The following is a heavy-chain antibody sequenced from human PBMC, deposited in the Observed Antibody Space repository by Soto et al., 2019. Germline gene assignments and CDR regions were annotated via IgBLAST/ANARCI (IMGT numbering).Heavy chain of an antibody. CDR3: ARGSRTHDAFDI. CDR2: IYYSGST. J-gene: IGHJ3*02. CDR1: GGSISSGDYY. Sequence: KSSETLSLTCTVSGGSISSGDYYWSWIRQPPGKGLEWIGYIYYSGSTYYNPSLKSRVTISVDTSKNQFSLKLSSVTAADTAVYYCARGSRTHDAFDIWGQGTMVTVSS. V-gene: IGHV4-30-4*01.